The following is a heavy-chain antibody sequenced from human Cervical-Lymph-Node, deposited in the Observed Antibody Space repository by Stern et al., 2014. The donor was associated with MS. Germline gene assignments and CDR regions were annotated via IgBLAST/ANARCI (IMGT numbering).Heavy chain of an antibody. CDR1: GFSFSNYG. V-gene: IGHV3-33*01. J-gene: IGHJ6*02. D-gene: IGHD4-11*01. CDR2: IWYDGSKK. Sequence: VQLLESGGGVVQPGRSLRLSCAAAGFSFSNYGMHWGRQAPGKGLEWVAVIWYDGSKKYYADSVKGRFTISRDNSKNTLHLQMNSLRAEDTAVYYCARDTYSDSYYYGMDVWGQGTTVTVSS. CDR3: ARDTYSDSYYYGMDV.